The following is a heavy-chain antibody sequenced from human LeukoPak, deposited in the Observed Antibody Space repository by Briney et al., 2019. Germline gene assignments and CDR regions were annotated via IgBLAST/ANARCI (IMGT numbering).Heavy chain of an antibody. V-gene: IGHV1-18*01. CDR3: ARGDRGWFDP. Sequence: ASVKLSCKASGYTFTSYGISWVRHAPGQGLEWMGWISAYNGNTNYAQKLQGRVTMTTDTAKSTAYMELRSLRSDDTAVYYCARGDRGWFDPWGQGTLVTVSS. CDR1: GYTFTSYG. J-gene: IGHJ5*02. CDR2: ISAYNGNT.